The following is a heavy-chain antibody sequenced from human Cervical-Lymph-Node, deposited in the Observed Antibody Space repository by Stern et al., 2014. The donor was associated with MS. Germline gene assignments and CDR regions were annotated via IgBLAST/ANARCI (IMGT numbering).Heavy chain of an antibody. Sequence: QVQLVQSGTDVKKPGASAKVSCEASGYTFTDYYIHWVRQAPGQGLEWMGWINPATGATTYAQNFQGRVTMTRDTSITTAYIILSRLSSDDTAVYYCARDLADYRYYFDSWGPGTLVTVSS. D-gene: IGHD4-11*01. CDR1: GYTFTDYY. J-gene: IGHJ4*02. CDR2: INPATGAT. V-gene: IGHV1-2*02. CDR3: ARDLADYRYYFDS.